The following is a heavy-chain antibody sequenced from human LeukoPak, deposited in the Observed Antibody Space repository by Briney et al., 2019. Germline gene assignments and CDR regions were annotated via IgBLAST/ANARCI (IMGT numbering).Heavy chain of an antibody. V-gene: IGHV3-66*01. CDR2: IYSGGST. D-gene: IGHD5-18*01. Sequence: GGSPRLSCAASGFTVSSNYMSWVRQAPGKGLEWVSVIYSGGSTYYADSVKGRFTISRDNSKNTLYLQMNSLRAEDTAVYYCARATWIQLWSGGFDYWGQGTLVTVSS. CDR1: GFTVSSNY. J-gene: IGHJ4*02. CDR3: ARATWIQLWSGGFDY.